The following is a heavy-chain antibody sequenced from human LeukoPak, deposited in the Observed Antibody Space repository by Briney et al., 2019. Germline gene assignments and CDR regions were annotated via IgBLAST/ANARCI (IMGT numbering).Heavy chain of an antibody. CDR3: ARDGVNYYGSGSYLDNWFDP. V-gene: IGHV4-38-2*02. D-gene: IGHD3-10*01. Sequence: PSETLSLTCTVSGYSISSGYYWGWIRLPPGKGLEWIGSIYHSGSTYYNPSLKSRVTISVDTSKNQFSLKLSSVTAADTAVYYCARDGVNYYGSGSYLDNWFDPWGQGTLVTVSS. CDR1: GYSISSGYY. CDR2: IYHSGST. J-gene: IGHJ5*02.